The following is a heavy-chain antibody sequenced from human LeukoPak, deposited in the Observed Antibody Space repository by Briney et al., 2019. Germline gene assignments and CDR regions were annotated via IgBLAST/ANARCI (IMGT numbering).Heavy chain of an antibody. V-gene: IGHV3-23*01. D-gene: IGHD6-13*01. CDR1: GFMFSKYA. CDR3: AKDFSSSSWIRFDY. CDR2: ISGSGFST. Sequence: GGSLRLSCEASGFMFSKYAMSWVRQTPGKGLEWVSAISGSGFSTFYADSVKGRFTISRDNSKSTLYLHMHSLSADDTALYYCAKDFSSSSWIRFDYWGQGALVTVSS. J-gene: IGHJ4*02.